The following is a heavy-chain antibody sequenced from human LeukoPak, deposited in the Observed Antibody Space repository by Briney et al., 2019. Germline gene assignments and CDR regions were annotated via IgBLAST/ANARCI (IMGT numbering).Heavy chain of an antibody. J-gene: IGHJ4*02. CDR3: ARDPGGYSYGSYYFDY. CDR1: GGSVSSGSYY. D-gene: IGHD5-18*01. Sequence: ETLSLTCTVSGGSVSSGSYYWSWIRQPPGKGLEWIGYIYYSGCTNYNPSLRSRVTISVDTSKNQFSLKLSSVTAADTAVYYCARDPGGYSYGSYYFDYWGQGTLVTVSS. V-gene: IGHV4-61*01. CDR2: IYYSGCT.